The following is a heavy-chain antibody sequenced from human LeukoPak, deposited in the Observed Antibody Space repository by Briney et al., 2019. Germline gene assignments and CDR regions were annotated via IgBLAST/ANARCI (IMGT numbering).Heavy chain of an antibody. Sequence: SVKVSCKASGGTFTNCPITWVRQAPGHGLEWMGGIIPIFGTSNYAQKFQGRVTITADESTSTAYIELSSLRAEDTVVYYCARTYYDFWSGYGYYYYMDVWGKGTTVTVSS. V-gene: IGHV1-69*01. CDR3: ARTYYDFWSGYGYYYYMDV. J-gene: IGHJ6*03. CDR2: IIPIFGTS. D-gene: IGHD3-3*01. CDR1: GGTFTNCP.